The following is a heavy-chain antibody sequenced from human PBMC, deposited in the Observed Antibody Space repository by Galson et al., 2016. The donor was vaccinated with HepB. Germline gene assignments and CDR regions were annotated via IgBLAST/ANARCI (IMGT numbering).Heavy chain of an antibody. CDR3: AYDDGDYNFDY. D-gene: IGHD4-17*01. CDR2: INPSGGST. J-gene: IGHJ4*02. Sequence: SVKVSCKASGYAFASDNMHWVRQAPGQGLEWMGIINPSGGSTNYAQKFQGRVTMTRDTSTSTVYMELSSLRSEDTAVYYCAYDDGDYNFDYWGQGTLVTVSS. CDR1: GYAFASDN. V-gene: IGHV1-46*01.